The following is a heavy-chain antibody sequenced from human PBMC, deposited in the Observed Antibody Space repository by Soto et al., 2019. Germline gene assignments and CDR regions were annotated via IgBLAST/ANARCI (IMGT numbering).Heavy chain of an antibody. Sequence: QTLSLTCAISGDSVSSNSAAWNWIRQSPSRGLEWLGRTYYMSKWYNDYAVSVKSRITINPDTSKNQFSLQLNSVTPEDTAVYYCARDLETTVNYYYYMDVWGKGTTVTVSS. V-gene: IGHV6-1*01. J-gene: IGHJ6*03. CDR3: ARDLETTVNYYYYMDV. D-gene: IGHD4-17*01. CDR1: GDSVSSNSAA. CDR2: TYYMSKWYN.